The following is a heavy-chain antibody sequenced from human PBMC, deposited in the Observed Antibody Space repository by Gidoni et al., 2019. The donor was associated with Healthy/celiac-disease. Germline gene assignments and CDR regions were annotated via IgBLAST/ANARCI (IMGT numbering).Heavy chain of an antibody. V-gene: IGHV3-33*01. CDR3: ARDLWSLLVVYAIFSCGMDV. CDR1: GFTFISYA. D-gene: IGHD2-8*02. J-gene: IGHJ6*02. Sequence: QVKLVESGGGVVQPGGSLRLPGASSGFTFISYAMHGVRQAPGKGLGGVAVMCYAVSNTHYADPVKGLFTISRYNSNIPLYLQMNSLRAECPAVYYFARDLWSLLVVYAIFSCGMDVWGQVTTVTVSS. CDR2: MCYAVSNT.